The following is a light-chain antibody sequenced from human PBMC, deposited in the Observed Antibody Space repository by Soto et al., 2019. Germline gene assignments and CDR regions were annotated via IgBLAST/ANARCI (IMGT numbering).Light chain of an antibody. CDR1: SSNIGNNY. CDR2: KNN. J-gene: IGLJ2*01. Sequence: QSVLTQPPSVSAAPGQKVTISCSGSSSNIGNNYVSWYQQLPGTAPKLLIYKNNKRPSGIPDRFSGSKSGTSATLGVTGLQTGDEADYYCGTWDSSLSGVVFGGGTKVTVL. CDR3: GTWDSSLSGVV. V-gene: IGLV1-51*02.